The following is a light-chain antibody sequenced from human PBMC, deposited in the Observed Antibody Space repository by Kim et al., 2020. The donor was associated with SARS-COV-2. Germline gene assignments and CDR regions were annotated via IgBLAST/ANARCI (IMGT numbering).Light chain of an antibody. J-gene: IGKJ3*01. Sequence: IVLTQSPGTLSLSPGERATLSCRASQSLRYTYLAWYQQNPGQAPRLLIYNTSSRATGIPDRFSGSGSGTDFTLTISKLEPEDCAVYYCQQYGSSPLFGPGTKVDIK. CDR1: QSLRYTY. CDR2: NTS. V-gene: IGKV3-20*01. CDR3: QQYGSSPL.